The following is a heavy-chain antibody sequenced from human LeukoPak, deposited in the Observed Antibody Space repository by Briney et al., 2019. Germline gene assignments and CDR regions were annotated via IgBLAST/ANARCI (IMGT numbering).Heavy chain of an antibody. D-gene: IGHD1-26*01. CDR3: ARDQELVWGSVFDY. Sequence: GGSLRLSCAASGFTFSSYGMHWVRQAPGKGLEWVAVISYDGSNKYYADSVKGRFTISRDNSKNTLYLQMNSLRAEDTAVYYCARDQELVWGSVFDYWGQGTLVTVSS. CDR1: GFTFSSYG. V-gene: IGHV3-30*19. J-gene: IGHJ4*02. CDR2: ISYDGSNK.